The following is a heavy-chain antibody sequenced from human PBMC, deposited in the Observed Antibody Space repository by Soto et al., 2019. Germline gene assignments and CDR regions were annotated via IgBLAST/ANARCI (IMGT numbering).Heavy chain of an antibody. CDR2: INPNSGGT. J-gene: IGHJ5*02. V-gene: IGHV1-2*02. CDR3: ARDSYCTNGVCYRGWFDP. D-gene: IGHD2-8*01. CDR1: GYTFTGYY. Sequence: GASVKVSCKASGYTFTGYYMHWVRQAPGQGLEWMGWINPNSGGTNYAQKFQGRVTMTRDTSISTAYMELSRLRSDDTAVYYCARDSYCTNGVCYRGWFDPWGQGTLVTVSS.